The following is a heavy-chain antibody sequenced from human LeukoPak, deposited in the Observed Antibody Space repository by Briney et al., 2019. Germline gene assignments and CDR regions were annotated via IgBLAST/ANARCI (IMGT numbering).Heavy chain of an antibody. V-gene: IGHV3-7*01. Sequence: GGSLRLSCAASGFTFTNYWMSWVRQAPGKGLEWVANIKQDGSEKYCVDSVKGRFTISRDNAKNSLYLEMNSLTAEDTDVYYCARGRGLDYWGQGTLVTVSS. CDR3: ARGRGLDY. CDR2: IKQDGSEK. CDR1: GFTFTNYW. J-gene: IGHJ4*02.